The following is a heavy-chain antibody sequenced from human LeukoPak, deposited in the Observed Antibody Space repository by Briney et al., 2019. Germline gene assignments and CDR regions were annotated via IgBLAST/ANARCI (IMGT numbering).Heavy chain of an antibody. Sequence: ASVKVSCKASGYTFTSYGISWVRQAPGQGLEWMGWISAYNGNTNCAQKLQGRVTMTTDTSTSTAYMELRSLRSDDTAVYYCARVPSFCSSTSCYDFDYWGQGTLVTVSS. CDR1: GYTFTSYG. CDR2: ISAYNGNT. D-gene: IGHD2-2*01. J-gene: IGHJ4*02. CDR3: ARVPSFCSSTSCYDFDY. V-gene: IGHV1-18*04.